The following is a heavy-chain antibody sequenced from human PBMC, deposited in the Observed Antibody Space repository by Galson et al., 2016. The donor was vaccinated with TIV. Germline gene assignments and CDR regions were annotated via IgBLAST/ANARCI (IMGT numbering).Heavy chain of an antibody. J-gene: IGHJ4*02. V-gene: IGHV1-69*13. CDR2: IIAIFGTT. CDR1: EGIFNRYA. CDR3: ARGTDYYGSGSFSY. D-gene: IGHD3-10*01. Sequence: SVKVSCKASEGIFNRYAISWVRQAPGQGLEWMGKIIAIFGTTNYAQKFQGRVTITADESTSTVYMELSSLRSEDTAVYYCARGTDYYGSGSFSYWGQGTLVTVSS.